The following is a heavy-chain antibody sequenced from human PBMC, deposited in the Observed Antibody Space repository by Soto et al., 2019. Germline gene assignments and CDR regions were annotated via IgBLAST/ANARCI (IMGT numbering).Heavy chain of an antibody. V-gene: IGHV3-66*01. D-gene: IGHD3-3*01. CDR2: ISSDGST. CDR1: GFSVSRIF. Sequence: EVQLVESGGGLVQPGGSLRLSCAASGFSVSRIFMTWVRQAPGKGLEWVSVISSDGSTYYADSVKGRFTISRGISKDTPFLEMNSLRAEDTAVYHWARDTLGGAYDVWHGGQGTLVTGSS. CDR3: ARDTLGGAYDVWH. J-gene: IGHJ4*02.